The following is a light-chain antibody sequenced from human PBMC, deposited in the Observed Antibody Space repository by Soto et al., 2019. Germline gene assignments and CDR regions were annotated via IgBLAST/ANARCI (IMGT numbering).Light chain of an antibody. CDR3: AAWDDSLNGDLV. CDR2: SNN. J-gene: IGLJ2*01. Sequence: QSVLTQAPSASGTPGQRVTISCSGSSSNIGSNTVNWYQQLPGTAPKLLIYSNNQRPSGVPDRFSGSKSGTSASLAISGLLSQDEADYYCAAWDDSLNGDLVFGGGTKLTVL. CDR1: SSNIGSNT. V-gene: IGLV1-44*01.